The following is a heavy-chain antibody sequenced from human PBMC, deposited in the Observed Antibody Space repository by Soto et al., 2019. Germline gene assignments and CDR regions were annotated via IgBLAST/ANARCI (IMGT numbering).Heavy chain of an antibody. J-gene: IGHJ4*02. V-gene: IGHV4-30-2*01. CDR1: GGSISSGGYS. CDR2: IYHSGST. CDR3: ARGQVVAAQH. D-gene: IGHD2-15*01. Sequence: QLQLQESGSGLVKPSQTLSLTCAVSGGSISSGGYSWSWIRQPPGKGLEWSGYIYHSGSTSYNPYLKSRVTISVDRSKTQVSLKLSSVTAADTAVYYCARGQVVAAQHWGQGTLVSVSS.